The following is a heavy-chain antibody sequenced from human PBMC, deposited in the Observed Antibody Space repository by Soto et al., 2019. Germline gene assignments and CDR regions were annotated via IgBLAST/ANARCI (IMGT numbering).Heavy chain of an antibody. CDR2: IYYSGST. D-gene: IGHD2-15*01. CDR1: GGSISSSSYY. V-gene: IGHV4-39*01. J-gene: IGHJ2*01. Sequence: PSETLSLTCTVSGGSISSSSYYWGWIRQPPGKGLEWIGSIYYSGSTYYNPSLKSRVTISVDTSKNQFSLKLSSVTAADTAVYYCARRIPLAYCSGGSCYAPWYFDLWGRGTLVTVSS. CDR3: ARRIPLAYCSGGSCYAPWYFDL.